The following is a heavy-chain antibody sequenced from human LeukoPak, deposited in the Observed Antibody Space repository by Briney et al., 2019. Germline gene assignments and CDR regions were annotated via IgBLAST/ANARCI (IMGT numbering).Heavy chain of an antibody. Sequence: GGSLRLSCAASGLTFSSYSMNWARQAPGKGLEWVSSISSSSSYIYYADSVKGRFTISRDNAKNSLYLQMNSLRAEDAAVYYCARDLGEMATIGFDYWGQGTLVTVSS. J-gene: IGHJ4*02. CDR2: ISSSSSYI. CDR1: GLTFSSYS. V-gene: IGHV3-21*01. CDR3: ARDLGEMATIGFDY. D-gene: IGHD5-24*01.